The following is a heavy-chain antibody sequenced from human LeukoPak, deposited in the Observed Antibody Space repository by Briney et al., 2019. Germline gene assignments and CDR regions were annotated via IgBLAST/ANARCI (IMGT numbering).Heavy chain of an antibody. D-gene: IGHD3-10*01. CDR3: IRGPGHYFDY. J-gene: IGHJ4*02. CDR2: INPSSGAA. CDR1: GYTFNYYY. V-gene: IGHV1-2*02. Sequence: SVKVSCKASGYTFNYYYMHWVRQAPGQGLEWMGWINPSSGAANYAQKIQGRVTMTRDTSVSTAYMELTRLRSDDSAVFYCIRGPGHYFDYWGQGTVVTVPS.